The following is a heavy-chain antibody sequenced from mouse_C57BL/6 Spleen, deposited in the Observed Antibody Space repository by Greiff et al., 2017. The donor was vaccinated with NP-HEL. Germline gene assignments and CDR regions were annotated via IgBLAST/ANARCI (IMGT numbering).Heavy chain of an antibody. Sequence: LVRPGASVKLSCKASGYTFTSYGISWVKQRTGQGLEWIGEIYPRSGNTYYNEKFKGKATLTADKSSSTAYMELRSLTSEDSAVYFCARKLLRDAMDYWGQGTSVTVSS. J-gene: IGHJ4*01. CDR2: IYPRSGNT. V-gene: IGHV1-81*01. CDR1: GYTFTSYG. CDR3: ARKLLRDAMDY. D-gene: IGHD1-1*01.